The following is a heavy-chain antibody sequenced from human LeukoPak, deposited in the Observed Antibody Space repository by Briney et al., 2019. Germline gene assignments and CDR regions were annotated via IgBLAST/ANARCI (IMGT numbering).Heavy chain of an antibody. D-gene: IGHD3/OR15-3a*01. CDR1: GFTFSSYA. V-gene: IGHV3-64*01. CDR2: ISSNGDTT. CDR3: ARDGLFRAEDV. J-gene: IGHJ6*02. Sequence: PGGSLRLSCAATGFTFSSYAMHWVRQAPGKGLEYVSAISSNGDTTYYANSVKGRFTISRDNSENTLFLQMGSLRAEDMAVYYCARDGLFRAEDVWGQGTTVTVSS.